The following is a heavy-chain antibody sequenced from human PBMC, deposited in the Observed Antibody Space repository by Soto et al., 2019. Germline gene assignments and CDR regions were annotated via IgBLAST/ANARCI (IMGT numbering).Heavy chain of an antibody. J-gene: IGHJ4*02. CDR3: ATDILDY. CDR2: INQHGTEK. V-gene: IGHV3-7*05. Sequence: EVQLVESGGDLVPPGGSLRLSCVASGFNFSNYWMTWARQAPGKGLEWVANINQHGTEKFYVDSVEGRFSISRDNAYHSVYLQMNSLRAEDTAIYYFATDILDYWGQGTSVTVSS. CDR1: GFNFSNYW.